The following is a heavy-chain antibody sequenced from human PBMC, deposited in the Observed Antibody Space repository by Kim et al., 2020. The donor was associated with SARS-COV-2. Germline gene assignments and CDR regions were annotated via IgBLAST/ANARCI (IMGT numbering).Heavy chain of an antibody. V-gene: IGHV3-30*18. Sequence: GGSLRLSCAASGFNFNNFGMHWVRQAPGKGLEWVALISYEGSKKYYADSLKGRFTISRDNSKNTVYLQMNSLRAEDTAVYYCAKDSGNDYGDQLDYWGQGTLVTVSS. CDR2: ISYEGSKK. CDR1: GFNFNNFG. CDR3: AKDSGNDYGDQLDY. J-gene: IGHJ4*02. D-gene: IGHD4-17*01.